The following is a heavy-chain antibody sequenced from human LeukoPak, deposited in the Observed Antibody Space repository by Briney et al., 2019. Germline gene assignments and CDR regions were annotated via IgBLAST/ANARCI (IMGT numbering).Heavy chain of an antibody. CDR3: ARAGCSTSCSLDY. Sequence: ASGRVSCKASGYTFTTYGISWVRQAPGQGLEWMGWISTYNGNTNYAQKLQGRVTMTTDTSTSTAYMELRSLRSDDTAMYYCARAGCSTSCSLDYWGQGTLVTISS. J-gene: IGHJ4*02. CDR2: ISTYNGNT. D-gene: IGHD2-2*01. CDR1: GYTFTTYG. V-gene: IGHV1-18*01.